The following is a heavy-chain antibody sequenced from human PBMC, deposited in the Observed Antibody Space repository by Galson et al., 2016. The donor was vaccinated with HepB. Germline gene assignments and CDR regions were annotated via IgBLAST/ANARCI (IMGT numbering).Heavy chain of an antibody. CDR1: GDSISSRSYH. J-gene: IGHJ4*02. CDR3: ARGVDYGTQHFDF. D-gene: IGHD4-17*01. Sequence: TLSLTCTVSGDSISSRSYHWTWIRQSAGKGLEWIGRIHPSGGTNYNPSLKRRATTLIATSKNQFSLTLRSVSATDTAIYYCARGVDYGTQHFDFWGQGILVTVSS. CDR2: IHPSGGT. V-gene: IGHV4-61*02.